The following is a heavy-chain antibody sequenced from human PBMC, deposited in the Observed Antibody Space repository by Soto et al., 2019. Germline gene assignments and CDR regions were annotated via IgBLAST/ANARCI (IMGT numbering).Heavy chain of an antibody. CDR2: IYHSGST. V-gene: IGHV4-4*02. CDR3: ARVSGSYYYGMDV. J-gene: IGHJ6*02. CDR1: GGSISSSNC. Sequence: QVQLQESGPGLVKPSGTLSLTCAVSGGSISSSNCWSWVRQPPGKGLEWIGEIYHSGSTNFNPSLKGRVTITVDQAKNQFPPEPNSVTAPETAVVYRARVSGSYYYGMDVWGQGTTVTVSS.